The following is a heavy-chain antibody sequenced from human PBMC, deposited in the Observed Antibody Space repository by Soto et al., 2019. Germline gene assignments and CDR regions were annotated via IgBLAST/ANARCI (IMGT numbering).Heavy chain of an antibody. CDR3: VHRAGMGGNSWLPGH. J-gene: IGHJ4*02. CDR2: LYWDDDK. V-gene: IGHV2-5*02. CDR1: GFSLSTSEVG. Sequence: QITLKESGPTLVKPTQTLTLTCTFSGFSLSTSEVGVGWIRQPPGKALEWLALLYWDDDKRYNPSLKSRLTITNDTSKNQVVLTLTNMAPVDTATYYCVHRAGMGGNSWLPGHWGQGTLVTVSS. D-gene: IGHD6-13*01.